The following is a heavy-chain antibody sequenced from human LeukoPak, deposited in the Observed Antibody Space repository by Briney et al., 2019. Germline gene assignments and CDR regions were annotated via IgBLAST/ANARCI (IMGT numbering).Heavy chain of an antibody. CDR1: GGSISSSSYY. J-gene: IGHJ4*02. Sequence: PSETLSLTCTVSGGSISSSSYYWGWIRQPPGKGLEWIGSIYYSGSTYYNPSLKSRVTISVDPSKNQFSLKLSSVTAADTAVYYCPRHAHCSSTSRPFDYCGQGTLVTVST. CDR2: IYYSGST. CDR3: PRHAHCSSTSRPFDY. V-gene: IGHV4-39*01. D-gene: IGHD2-2*01.